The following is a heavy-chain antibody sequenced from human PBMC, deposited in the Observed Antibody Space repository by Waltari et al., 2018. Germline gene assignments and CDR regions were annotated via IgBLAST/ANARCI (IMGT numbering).Heavy chain of an antibody. D-gene: IGHD6-13*01. CDR1: GCSLSNYY. Sequence: QVQLQESGPGLVKPSETLSLTCNVSGCSLSNYYWRWIRQPPGKGLEWIGYIYYSGTTNYNPSLKSRVTMSVDTSKNQFSLKLTSVTAADTAVYYCARGSGRQLTYWGQGTRVTVSS. J-gene: IGHJ4*02. CDR2: IYYSGTT. V-gene: IGHV4-59*01. CDR3: ARGSGRQLTY.